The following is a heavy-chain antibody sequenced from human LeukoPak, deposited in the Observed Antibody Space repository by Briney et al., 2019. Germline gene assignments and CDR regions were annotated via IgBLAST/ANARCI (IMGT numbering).Heavy chain of an antibody. D-gene: IGHD4-17*01. CDR3: AREGDYNFDY. V-gene: IGHV3-30*04. J-gene: IGHJ4*02. CDR1: GFTFRSYT. CDR2: ISHDGSNK. Sequence: GGSLRLSCAASGFTFRSYTMHWVRQAPGKGLEGVAVISHDGSNKNHADSVKGRFTISRDNSKNTVFLQMNSLRGEDTAVYYCAREGDYNFDYWGQGTLVTVSS.